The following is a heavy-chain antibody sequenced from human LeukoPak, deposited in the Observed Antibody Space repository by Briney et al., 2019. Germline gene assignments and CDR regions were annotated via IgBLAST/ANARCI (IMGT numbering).Heavy chain of an antibody. Sequence: GGSLRLSCAASGFTFSSCAMSWVRQAPGKGLEWVSAISASGASTYYADSVKGRFTISRDNSKNTLYLQMNSLRAEDTAVYYCAKRGSGWYEFDYWGQGTLVIVSS. CDR3: AKRGSGWYEFDY. CDR1: GFTFSSCA. V-gene: IGHV3-23*01. J-gene: IGHJ4*02. D-gene: IGHD6-19*01. CDR2: ISASGAST.